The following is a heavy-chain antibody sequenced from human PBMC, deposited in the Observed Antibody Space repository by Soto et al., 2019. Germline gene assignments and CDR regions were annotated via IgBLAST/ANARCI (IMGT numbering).Heavy chain of an antibody. CDR3: ARGKQINKNLDP. Sequence: SETLSLTCTVSGGSVSSGSYYWSWIRQPPGKGLEWIGYIYYSGSTNYNPSLKSRVTISVDTSKNQFPLKLSSVTAADTAVYYCARGKQINKNLDPWGQGTLVTV. CDR2: IYYSGST. J-gene: IGHJ5*02. D-gene: IGHD6-13*01. V-gene: IGHV4-61*01. CDR1: GGSVSSGSYY.